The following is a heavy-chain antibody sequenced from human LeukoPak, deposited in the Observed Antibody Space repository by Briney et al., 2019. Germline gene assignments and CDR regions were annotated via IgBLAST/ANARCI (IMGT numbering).Heavy chain of an antibody. J-gene: IGHJ5*02. Sequence: ASVKVSCKVSGYTLTELSMHWVRQAPGKGLEWRGGFDPEDGETIYAQKFQGRVTMTEDTSTDTAYMELSSLRSEDTAVYYCATGYCSSTSCATAWFDPWGQGTLVTVSS. CDR3: ATGYCSSTSCATAWFDP. V-gene: IGHV1-24*01. CDR1: GYTLTELS. CDR2: FDPEDGET. D-gene: IGHD2-2*01.